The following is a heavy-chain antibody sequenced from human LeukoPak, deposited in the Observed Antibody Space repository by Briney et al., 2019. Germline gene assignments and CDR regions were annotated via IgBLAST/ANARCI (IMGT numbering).Heavy chain of an antibody. Sequence: KTSETLSLTCTVSGGSLSSYYWSWIRRPPGKGLEWIGYIYYSGSTNYNPSLKSRVTISVDTSKNQFSLKLSSVTAADTAVYYCARGRGVRDGYVWGQGTLVTVSS. CDR3: ARGRGVRDGYV. CDR1: GGSLSSYY. CDR2: IYYSGST. V-gene: IGHV4-59*01. D-gene: IGHD5-24*01. J-gene: IGHJ4*02.